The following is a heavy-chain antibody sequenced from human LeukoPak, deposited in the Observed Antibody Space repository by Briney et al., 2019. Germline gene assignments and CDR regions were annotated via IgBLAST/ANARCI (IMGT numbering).Heavy chain of an antibody. CDR3: ASGVAGAEYFQH. D-gene: IGHD6-19*01. V-gene: IGHV3-23*01. CDR1: GFIFSSYA. CDR2: ISGSGGST. J-gene: IGHJ1*01. Sequence: GGSLRLSCAASGFIFSSYAMSWVRQAPGKGLEWVSTISGSGGSTYYADSVKGRFTISRDNSKNTVYLQMNSLRAEDTAVYYCASGVAGAEYFQHWGQGTLVTVSS.